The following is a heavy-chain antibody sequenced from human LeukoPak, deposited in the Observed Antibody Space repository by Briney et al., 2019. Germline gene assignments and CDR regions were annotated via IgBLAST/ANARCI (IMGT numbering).Heavy chain of an antibody. CDR2: IYHSGST. CDR3: ARCPAYYDILTGYYPNWFDP. V-gene: IGHV4-38-2*01. Sequence: PSETLSLTCAVSGYSISSGYYWGWIRQPPGEGLEWIGSIYHSGSTYYNPSLKSRVTISVDTSKNQFSLKLSSVTAADTAVYYCARCPAYYDILTGYYPNWFDPWGQGTLVTVSS. CDR1: GYSISSGYY. D-gene: IGHD3-9*01. J-gene: IGHJ5*02.